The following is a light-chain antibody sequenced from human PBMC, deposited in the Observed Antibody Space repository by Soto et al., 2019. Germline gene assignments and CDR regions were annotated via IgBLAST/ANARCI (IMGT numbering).Light chain of an antibody. CDR2: EVI. V-gene: IGLV2-14*01. CDR3: CSYTTSSTLV. Sequence: SVLTQPASVSGSPGQSITISCTGTSSDVGAYNHVSWYQQHPGKAPQLIIYEVINRPSGLSNRFSASKSGNTASLTISGLQAEDEADYYCCSYTTSSTLVFGTGTKVTVL. CDR1: SSDVGAYNH. J-gene: IGLJ1*01.